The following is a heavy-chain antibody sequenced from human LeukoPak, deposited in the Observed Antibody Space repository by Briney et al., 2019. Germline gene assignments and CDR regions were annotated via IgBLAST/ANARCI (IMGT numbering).Heavy chain of an antibody. V-gene: IGHV1-2*02. CDR3: ARAPGAGTYLDY. D-gene: IGHD1-26*01. CDR1: GYTFTGYY. CDR2: ISPNSGET. Sequence: ASVKVSXKASGYTFTGYYLHWVRQAPGQGLEWIGWISPNSGETNSAQKFQGRVTMIRDTSISTAYMELSSLTSDDTAVYYCARAPGAGTYLDYWGQGTLVTVSS. J-gene: IGHJ4*02.